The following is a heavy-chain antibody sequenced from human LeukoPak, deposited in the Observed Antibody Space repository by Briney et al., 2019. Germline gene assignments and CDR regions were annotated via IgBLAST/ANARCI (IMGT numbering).Heavy chain of an antibody. CDR3: ARAPYYSHVEFYFDY. CDR1: GFTFRNNW. J-gene: IGHJ4*02. CDR2: MKQDGSEK. V-gene: IGHV3-7*03. D-gene: IGHD3-22*01. Sequence: GGSLRLSCAASGFTFRNNWMNWIRQAPGKGLEWVANMKQDGSEKYYVDSVKGRFTISRDNAKNSLYLQMNSLRAEDTAVYYCARAPYYSHVEFYFDYWGQGTLVTVSS.